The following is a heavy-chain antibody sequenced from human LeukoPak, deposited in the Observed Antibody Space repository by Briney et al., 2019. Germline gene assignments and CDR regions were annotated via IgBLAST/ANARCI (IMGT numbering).Heavy chain of an antibody. J-gene: IGHJ4*02. V-gene: IGHV1-69*04. CDR2: IIPILGIA. Sequence: ASVKVSCKASGGTFSSYAISWVRQAPGQGLEWMGRIIPILGIANYAQKFQGRVTITADTSTSTVYMELSSLRSEDTAVYYCARGPNGGGTSLYYFDYWGQGTLVTVSS. CDR1: GGTFSSYA. D-gene: IGHD2-2*01. CDR3: ARGPNGGGTSLYYFDY.